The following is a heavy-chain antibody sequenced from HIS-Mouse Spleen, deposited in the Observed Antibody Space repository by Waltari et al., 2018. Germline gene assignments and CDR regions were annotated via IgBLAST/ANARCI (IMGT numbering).Heavy chain of an antibody. CDR3: ARKNWGYAFDI. D-gene: IGHD7-27*01. Sequence: EVQLVETGGGVIQPGGSLGRSCAASGFTVSRNSISWVRQAPGKGLGWVSFIYSGGSTYYADSVKGRFTISRDNSKNTLYLQMNSLRAEDTAVYYCARKNWGYAFDIWGQGTMVTVSS. CDR2: IYSGGST. J-gene: IGHJ3*02. CDR1: GFTVSRNS. V-gene: IGHV3-53*02.